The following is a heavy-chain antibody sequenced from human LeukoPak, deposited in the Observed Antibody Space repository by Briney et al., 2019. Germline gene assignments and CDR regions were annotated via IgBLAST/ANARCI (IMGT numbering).Heavy chain of an antibody. D-gene: IGHD2-15*01. J-gene: IGHJ4*02. Sequence: GGSLRLSCAASGFTFSTYWMHWVRQAPGKGLVWVSRVRPEGTTTAYADSVKGRFTISRDNAKNTLFLQMNSLSAEDTAVYYCARDLDGIFFDYWGQGTLVTVSS. V-gene: IGHV3-74*03. CDR2: VRPEGTTT. CDR1: GFTFSTYW. CDR3: ARDLDGIFFDY.